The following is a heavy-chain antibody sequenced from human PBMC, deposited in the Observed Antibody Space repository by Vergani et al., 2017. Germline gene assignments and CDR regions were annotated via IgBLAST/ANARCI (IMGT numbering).Heavy chain of an antibody. Sequence: VQLLESGGGLVQPGGSLRLSCAASGFTVSSNYMSWVRQAPGKGLEWVAVISYDGSNKYYADSVKGRFTISRDNSKNTLYLQMNSLRAEDTAVYYCARDLYSSSFTFDYWGQGTLVTVSS. CDR3: ARDLYSSSFTFDY. D-gene: IGHD6-6*01. CDR1: GFTVSSNY. CDR2: ISYDGSNK. J-gene: IGHJ4*02. V-gene: IGHV3-30*03.